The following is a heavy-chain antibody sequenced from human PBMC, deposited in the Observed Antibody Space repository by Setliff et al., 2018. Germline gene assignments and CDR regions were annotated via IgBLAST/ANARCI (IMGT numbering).Heavy chain of an antibody. Sequence: PSETLSLTCTVSGASINSGTYYWAWIRQPPGKGLEWIGTVYDSGTTYYNPSLKSRVTIFVDTSKNQFSLNLNSVTAADTGVYYCASCRYQVPYDYWGQGILVTVSS. CDR2: VYDSGTT. D-gene: IGHD2-2*01. CDR1: GASINSGTYY. J-gene: IGHJ4*02. CDR3: ASCRYQVPYDY. V-gene: IGHV4-39*01.